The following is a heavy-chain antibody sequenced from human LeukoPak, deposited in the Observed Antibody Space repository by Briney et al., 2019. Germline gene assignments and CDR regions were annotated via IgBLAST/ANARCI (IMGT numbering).Heavy chain of an antibody. V-gene: IGHV1-18*01. J-gene: IGHJ3*02. CDR1: GYTFTSYG. Sequence: ASVKVSCKASGYTFTSYGISWVRQAPGQGLEWMGWISAYNGNTNYAQKPQGRVTMTTDTSTSTAYMELRSLRSDDTAVYYCARDIGSSGFDAFDIWGQGTMVTVSS. D-gene: IGHD3-22*01. CDR3: ARDIGSSGFDAFDI. CDR2: ISAYNGNT.